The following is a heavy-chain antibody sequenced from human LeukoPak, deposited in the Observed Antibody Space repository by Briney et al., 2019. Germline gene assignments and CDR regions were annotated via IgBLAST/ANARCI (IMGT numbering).Heavy chain of an antibody. Sequence: SETLSLTCAVYGGSLSGYYWGWIRQPPGKGLEWIGSIYHSGSAYYNPSLKSRVTISVDTSKNQFSLKLSSVTAADTAVYYCARGKVLLWFGELLSTSNWFDPWGQGTLVTVSS. CDR1: GGSLSGYY. D-gene: IGHD3-10*01. J-gene: IGHJ5*02. CDR2: IYHSGSA. CDR3: ARGKVLLWFGELLSTSNWFDP. V-gene: IGHV4-38-2*01.